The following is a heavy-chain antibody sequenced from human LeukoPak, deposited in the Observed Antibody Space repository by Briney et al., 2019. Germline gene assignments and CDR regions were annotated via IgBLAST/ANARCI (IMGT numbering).Heavy chain of an antibody. J-gene: IGHJ6*03. CDR3: ARLGYCSGGSCYYYYYMDV. D-gene: IGHD2-15*01. CDR2: IYTSGST. Sequence: PSETLSLTCTVSGGSISSYYWSWIRQPAGKGLEWIGRIYTSGSTNYNPSLKSRVTMSGDTSKNQFSLKLSSVTAADTAAYYCARLGYCSGGSCYYYYYMDVWGKGTTVTVSS. V-gene: IGHV4-4*07. CDR1: GGSISSYY.